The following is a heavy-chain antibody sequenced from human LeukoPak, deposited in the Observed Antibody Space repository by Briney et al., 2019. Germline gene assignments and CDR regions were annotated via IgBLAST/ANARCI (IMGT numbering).Heavy chain of an antibody. Sequence: SVKVSCKASGGTFSSYAISWVRQAPGQGLEWMGRIIPIFGIANYAQKFQGRATITADKSTSTAYMELSSLRSEDTAVYYCARAPDTDYFDYWSQGTLVTVSS. V-gene: IGHV1-69*04. CDR3: ARAPDTDYFDY. CDR1: GGTFSSYA. J-gene: IGHJ4*02. CDR2: IIPIFGIA.